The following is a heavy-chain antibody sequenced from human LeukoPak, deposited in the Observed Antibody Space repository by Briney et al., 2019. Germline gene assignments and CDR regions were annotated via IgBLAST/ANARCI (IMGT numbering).Heavy chain of an antibody. CDR3: AREIVVVAATGSYNWFDP. V-gene: IGHV4-59*01. J-gene: IGHJ5*02. CDR1: GGSISSYY. D-gene: IGHD2-15*01. Sequence: SETLSLTCTVSGGSISSYYWSWIRQPPGKGLEWIGYIYYSGSTNYNPPLKSRVPISVDTSKNQFSLKLSSVTAADTAVYYCAREIVVVAATGSYNWFDPWGQGTLVTVSS. CDR2: IYYSGST.